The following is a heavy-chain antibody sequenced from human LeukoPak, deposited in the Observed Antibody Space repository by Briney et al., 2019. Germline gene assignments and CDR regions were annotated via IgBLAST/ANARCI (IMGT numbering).Heavy chain of an antibody. V-gene: IGHV1-58*01. Sequence: SVTVSCTASGFTFTSSAVQWVRQARGQRLEWIGWIVVGSGNTNYAQKFQERVTITRDMSTSTAYMELSSLRSEDTAVYYCAADQAAYDSRPFDYWGQGTLVTVSS. J-gene: IGHJ4*02. CDR3: AADQAAYDSRPFDY. CDR1: GFTFTSSA. D-gene: IGHD3-22*01. CDR2: IVVGSGNT.